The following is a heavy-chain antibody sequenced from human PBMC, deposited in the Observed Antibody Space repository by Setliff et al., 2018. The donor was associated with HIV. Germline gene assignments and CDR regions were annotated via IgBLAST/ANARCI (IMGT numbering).Heavy chain of an antibody. CDR1: GYSFINYG. CDR3: ARGPNYYDRGEGMFDY. D-gene: IGHD3-22*01. V-gene: IGHV1-18*01. Sequence: ASVKVSCKASGYSFINYGISWVRQAPGQGLEWMGWISAYNGNTNYAQKLQGRVTMTTDTSTSTAYMELRSLRSDDTAVYYCARGPNYYDRGEGMFDYWGQGTLVTVSS. CDR2: ISAYNGNT. J-gene: IGHJ4*02.